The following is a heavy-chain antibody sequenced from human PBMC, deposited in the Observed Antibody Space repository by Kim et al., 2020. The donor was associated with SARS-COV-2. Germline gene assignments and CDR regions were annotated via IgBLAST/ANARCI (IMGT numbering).Heavy chain of an antibody. V-gene: IGHV3-15*01. CDR3: TTDRLTMVRGVIIYGV. J-gene: IGHJ6*02. D-gene: IGHD3-10*01. Sequence: PVKGRFTISRDDSKNTLYLQMNSLKTEDTAVYYCTTDRLTMVRGVIIYGVWGQGTTVTVSS.